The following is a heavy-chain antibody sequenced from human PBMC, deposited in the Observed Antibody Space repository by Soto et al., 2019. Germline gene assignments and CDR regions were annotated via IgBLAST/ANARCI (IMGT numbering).Heavy chain of an antibody. CDR2: INHSGST. CDR3: ARGRWLRQSFDY. V-gene: IGHV4-34*02. Sequence: QVQLEQWGAGLLKPSETLSLTCAVYGGSFSGYYWAWIRNPPGKGLEWIGEINHSGSTNYNPSLKSRVNISVDTSKNQFSLNLYSVTAADTAVYYCARGRWLRQSFDYWGQGTLVTVYS. D-gene: IGHD5-12*01. J-gene: IGHJ4*02. CDR1: GGSFSGYY.